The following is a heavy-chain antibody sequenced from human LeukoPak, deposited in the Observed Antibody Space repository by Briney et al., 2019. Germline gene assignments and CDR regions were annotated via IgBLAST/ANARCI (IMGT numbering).Heavy chain of an antibody. CDR2: SNRSESK. J-gene: IGHJ4*02. CDR1: GVSFSAYY. V-gene: IGHV4-34*01. Sequence: SETLSLTCAVYGVSFSAYYWRWIPQPPGKGLEWIGESNRSESKNYNPSLKSRIIISVKTAKNHFFLKLSSVTAADTAVYYCARGKVRGVKSAGQTKSFCDYGGQGTRVTVPS. CDR3: ARGKVRGVKSAGQTKSFCDY. D-gene: IGHD3-10*01.